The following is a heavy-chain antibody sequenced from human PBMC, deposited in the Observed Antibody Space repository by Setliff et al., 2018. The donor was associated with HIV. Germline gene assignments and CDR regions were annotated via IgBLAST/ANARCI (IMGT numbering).Heavy chain of an antibody. Sequence: ASVKVSCKAFGYTFSDYSIIWVRQAPGQGPEWMGWISDHNGNTNYAQKFQGRVTLTIDTSTSTAYMELRTLRSDDTAVYCCAREAANYAFDIWGQETMVTVSS. CDR1: GYTFSDYS. CDR3: AREAANYAFDI. D-gene: IGHD2-15*01. J-gene: IGHJ3*02. V-gene: IGHV1-18*01. CDR2: ISDHNGNT.